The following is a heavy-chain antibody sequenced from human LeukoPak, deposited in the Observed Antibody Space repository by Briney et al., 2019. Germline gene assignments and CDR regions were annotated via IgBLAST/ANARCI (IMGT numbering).Heavy chain of an antibody. CDR2: IYPGDSDT. D-gene: IGHD1-1*01. Sequence: KLGESLQISCQASGSNFTSYWIDGGRPVPGKGLEWMGIIYPGDSDTRYNPSFQGQVTISVDKSIATAYLQWSSLKASDTAIYYCARSTGYAFSYIDFWAQGTLVTVSS. CDR3: ARSTGYAFSYIDF. J-gene: IGHJ4*02. V-gene: IGHV5-51*01. CDR1: GSNFTSYW.